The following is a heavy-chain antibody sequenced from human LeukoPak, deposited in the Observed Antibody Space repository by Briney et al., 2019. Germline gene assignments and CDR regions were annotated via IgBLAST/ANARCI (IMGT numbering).Heavy chain of an antibody. V-gene: IGHV3-74*01. CDR2: INSDGSST. CDR1: GFTFSNYW. Sequence: GGSLRLSCAASGFTFSNYWMHWVRQAPGKGLVWVSLINSDGSSTNYADSVKGRFTISRDNAKNTLYLQMNSLRAEDTAVYYCASFPYDSSGYYLFWGQGTLVTVSS. J-gene: IGHJ4*02. D-gene: IGHD3-22*01. CDR3: ASFPYDSSGYYLF.